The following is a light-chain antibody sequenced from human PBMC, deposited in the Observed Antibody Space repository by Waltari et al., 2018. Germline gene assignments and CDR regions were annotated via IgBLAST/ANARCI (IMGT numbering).Light chain of an antibody. CDR1: QIISTS. V-gene: IGKV1-5*03. Sequence: IQLTQSPSTLSASVGDRVTLTCRASQIISTSLAWFQQKPGNPPKLLIYKTFNLERGVPSRFSGSGSGTEFTLTITSLQPDDFATYYCQQYSTSSMFSFGQGTKLEIK. CDR3: QQYSTSSMFS. J-gene: IGKJ2*03. CDR2: KTF.